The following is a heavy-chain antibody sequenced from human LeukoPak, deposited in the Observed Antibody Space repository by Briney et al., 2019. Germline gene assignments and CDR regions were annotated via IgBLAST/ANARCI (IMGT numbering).Heavy chain of an antibody. CDR1: GFTFNNYA. D-gene: IGHD2-8*02. Sequence: PGGSLRLSCAASGFTFNNYAMTWVRHAPGKRLECVSTISGSGGSTYYADSVKGRFNISRDNSKNTLFLQMSNLRAEDTAVYYCAKRGTGSWSFDYWGQGSLVIVAS. J-gene: IGHJ4*02. CDR3: AKRGTGSWSFDY. V-gene: IGHV3-23*01. CDR2: ISGSGGST.